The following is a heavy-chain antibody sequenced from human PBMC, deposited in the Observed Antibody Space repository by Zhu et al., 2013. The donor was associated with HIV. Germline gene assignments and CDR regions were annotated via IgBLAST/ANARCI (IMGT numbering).Heavy chain of an antibody. CDR3: AREIAAAGINYYYYGMDV. CDR2: IIPIFGTA. CDR1: GGTFSSYA. V-gene: IGHV1-69*06. J-gene: IGHJ6*02. D-gene: IGHD6-13*01. Sequence: QVQLVQSGAEVKKPGSSVKVSCKASGGTFSSYAISWVRQAPGQGLEWMGGIIPIFGTANYAQKFQGRVTITADKSTSTAYMELSRLRSDDTAVYYCAREIAAAGINYYYYGMDVWGQGTTVTVSS.